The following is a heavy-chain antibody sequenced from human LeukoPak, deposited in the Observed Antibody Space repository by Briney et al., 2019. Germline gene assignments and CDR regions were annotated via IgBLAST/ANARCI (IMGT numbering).Heavy chain of an antibody. D-gene: IGHD3-3*01. CDR2: ISAYNGNT. CDR3: ARVALRFLEWLLGY. J-gene: IGHJ4*02. CDR1: GYTFTSYG. Sequence: ASVKVSCKASGYTFTSYGISWVRQAPGQGLEWMGWISAYNGNTNYAQKLQGRVTMTTDTSTSTAYMELRSLRSDDTAVYYCARVALRFLEWLLGYWGQGTLVTVSS. V-gene: IGHV1-18*01.